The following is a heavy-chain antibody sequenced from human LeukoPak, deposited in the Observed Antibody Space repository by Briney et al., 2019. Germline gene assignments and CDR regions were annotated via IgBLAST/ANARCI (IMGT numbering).Heavy chain of an antibody. CDR1: GGSISSYY. CDR2: IYYSGST. J-gene: IGHJ3*02. V-gene: IGHV4-59*08. CDR3: ARGGEGVTGPSDAFDI. D-gene: IGHD2-21*02. Sequence: SETLSLTCTVSGGSISSYYWSWIRQPPGKGLEWMGYIYYSGSTNYNPSLKSRVTISVDTSKNQFSLKLSSVTAADTAVYYCARGGEGVTGPSDAFDIWGQGTMVTVSS.